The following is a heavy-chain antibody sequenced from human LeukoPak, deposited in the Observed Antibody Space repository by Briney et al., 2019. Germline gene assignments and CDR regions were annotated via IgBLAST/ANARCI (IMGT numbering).Heavy chain of an antibody. CDR2: IIPIFGTA. J-gene: IGHJ5*02. CDR1: GGTFSSYA. D-gene: IGHD1-7*01. V-gene: IGHV1-69*13. CDR3: ARDITGTTSWFDP. Sequence: SVTVSCKASGGTFSSYAISWVRQAPGQGLEWMGGIIPIFGTANYAQKFQGRVTITADESTSTAYMELSSLRSEDTAVYYCARDITGTTSWFDPWGQGTLVTVSS.